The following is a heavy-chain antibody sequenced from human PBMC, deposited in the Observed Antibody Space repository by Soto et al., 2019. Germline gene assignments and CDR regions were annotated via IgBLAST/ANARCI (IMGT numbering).Heavy chain of an antibody. V-gene: IGHV3-66*01. D-gene: IGHD4-17*01. Sequence: EVQLVESGGGLVQPGGSLRLSCAASGFTVSSYYMGWVRRAPGKGLECVSAIYSDGNTYYTNSVQGRFTISRDISENTLYLQMNSLGAEDTAVYYCARGRLRDYAHYFDYWGQGTLVTVSS. CDR3: ARGRLRDYAHYFDY. CDR1: GFTVSSYY. J-gene: IGHJ4*02. CDR2: IYSDGNT.